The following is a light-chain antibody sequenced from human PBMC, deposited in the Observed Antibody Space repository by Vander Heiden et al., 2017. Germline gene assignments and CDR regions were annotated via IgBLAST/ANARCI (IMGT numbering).Light chain of an antibody. Sequence: QSVLTQPPSVSGAPGQRVTISCTGTRSNIRAVYHVHCSHHLPGPSPTLVIDGNSNRPSGVPDRFSGSKSGTSASLAITGLQGEDEADYYCQSYDSSLSGPVVFGGGTKLTVL. J-gene: IGLJ2*01. CDR3: QSYDSSLSGPVV. CDR1: RSNIRAVYH. CDR2: GNS. V-gene: IGLV1-40*01.